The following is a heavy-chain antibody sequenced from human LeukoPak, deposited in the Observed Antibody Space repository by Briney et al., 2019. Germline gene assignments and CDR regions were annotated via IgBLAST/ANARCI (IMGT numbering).Heavy chain of an antibody. CDR3: ARDGEGTSLSFFDY. CDR2: ISSGSGYI. V-gene: IGHV3-21*01. CDR1: GFTFSDYS. J-gene: IGHJ4*02. Sequence: PGGSLRLSCAASGFTFSDYSLNWVRQAPGKGLEWVSSISSGSGYIYYADSVKGRFTISRDNAKTSLYLQMNSLRAEDTAVYYCARDGEGTSLSFFDYWGLGTLVTVSA. D-gene: IGHD3-10*01.